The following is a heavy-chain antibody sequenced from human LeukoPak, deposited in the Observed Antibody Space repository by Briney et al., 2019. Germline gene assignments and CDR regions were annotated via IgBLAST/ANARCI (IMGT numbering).Heavy chain of an antibody. J-gene: IGHJ3*01. CDR3: ASRSKD. V-gene: IGHV3-53*01. Sequence: GGSLRLSCAASGFTVSRNHMSWVRQAPGKGLEWVSVIYSSGTTYYADSVKGRFTISRDNSKNTLYLQMNSLRAEDTGVYYCASRSKDWGQGTMVTVSS. CDR2: IYSSGTT. CDR1: GFTVSRNH.